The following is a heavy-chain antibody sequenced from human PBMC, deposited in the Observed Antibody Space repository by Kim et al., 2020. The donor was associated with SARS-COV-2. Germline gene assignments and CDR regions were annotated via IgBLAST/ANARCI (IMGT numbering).Heavy chain of an antibody. CDR2: ISAYNGNT. D-gene: IGHD5-12*01. V-gene: IGHV1-18*01. Sequence: ASVKVSCKASGYTFTSYGINWVRQAPGQGLEWMGWISAYNGNTNYAQKLQGRVTMTTDTSTSTAYMELRSLRSDDTAVYFCAKSGYEGKNYYYYYGMDVWGQGTTVTVSS. J-gene: IGHJ6*02. CDR1: GYTFTSYG. CDR3: AKSGYEGKNYYYYYGMDV.